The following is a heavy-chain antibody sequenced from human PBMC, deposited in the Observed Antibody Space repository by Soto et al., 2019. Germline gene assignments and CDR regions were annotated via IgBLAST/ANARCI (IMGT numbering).Heavy chain of an antibody. J-gene: IGHJ5*02. D-gene: IGHD3-22*01. CDR1: GGTFSSYA. V-gene: IGHV1-18*01. CDR3: ARAGYYDSRNWFDP. CDR2: ISAYNGNT. Sequence: QVQLVQSGAEVKKPGSSVKVSCKASGGTFSSYAISWVRQAPGQGLEWMGGISAYNGNTNYAQKLQGRVTMTTDTSTSTAYMELRSLRSDDTAVYYCARAGYYDSRNWFDPWGQGTLVTVSS.